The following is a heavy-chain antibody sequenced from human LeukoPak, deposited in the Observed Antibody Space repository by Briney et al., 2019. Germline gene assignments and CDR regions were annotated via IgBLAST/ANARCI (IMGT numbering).Heavy chain of an antibody. D-gene: IGHD6-19*01. CDR1: GFTFSRNS. Sequence: PGGSLRLSCAASGFTFSRNSMNWVRQAPGKGLEWVSSISTSSSYIYYADSVKGRFIISRDNAKNSLYLQMNSLRVDDTAVYYCARGASVVAGSDDAFDIWGQGTMVTVSS. CDR2: ISTSSSYI. CDR3: ARGASVVAGSDDAFDI. V-gene: IGHV3-21*01. J-gene: IGHJ3*02.